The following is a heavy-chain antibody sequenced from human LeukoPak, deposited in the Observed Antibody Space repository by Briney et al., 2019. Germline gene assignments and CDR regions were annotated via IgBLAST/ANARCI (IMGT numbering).Heavy chain of an antibody. D-gene: IGHD3-9*01. J-gene: IGHJ6*03. Sequence: PSETLSLTCAVYGGSFSGYYWSWIRQPPGKGLEWIGEINHSGSTNYNPSLKSRVTISVDTSKNQFSLKLSSVTAADTAVYYCARDFDRPTRKIGRESLYYYYYYMDVWGKGTTVTVSS. V-gene: IGHV4-34*01. CDR2: INHSGST. CDR1: GGSFSGYY. CDR3: ARDFDRPTRKIGRESLYYYYYYMDV.